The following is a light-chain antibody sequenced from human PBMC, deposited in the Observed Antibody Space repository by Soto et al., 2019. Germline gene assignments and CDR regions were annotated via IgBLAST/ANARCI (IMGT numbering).Light chain of an antibody. CDR3: QQYGSSSTWT. V-gene: IGKV3-20*01. CDR2: AAS. Sequence: EIVLTQSPGTLSLSPGERATLSCRASQSVSSAYLAWYQHKPGQPPTLLIYAASSRVTGIPDRFSGSGSGTDFPLTISRLGPEDFAVYYCQQYGSSSTWTFGQGTKVEIK. CDR1: QSVSSAY. J-gene: IGKJ1*01.